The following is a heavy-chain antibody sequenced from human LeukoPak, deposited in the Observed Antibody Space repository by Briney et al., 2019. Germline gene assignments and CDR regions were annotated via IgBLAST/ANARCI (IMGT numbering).Heavy chain of an antibody. CDR1: GGSISSSNW. CDR2: IYHIGST. J-gene: IGHJ3*02. Sequence: PSGTLSLTCAVSGGSISSSNWWSWVRQPPGKGLEWVGEIYHIGSTNYNPSLKSRVTISVDKSKTQFSLKLSSVTAADTAVYYCARHRRGIAAAGLAFDIWGQGTMVTVSS. CDR3: ARHRRGIAAAGLAFDI. V-gene: IGHV4-4*02. D-gene: IGHD6-13*01.